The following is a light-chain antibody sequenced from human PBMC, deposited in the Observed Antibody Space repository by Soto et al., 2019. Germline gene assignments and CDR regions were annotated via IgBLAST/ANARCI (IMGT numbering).Light chain of an antibody. V-gene: IGKV3-15*01. CDR1: QSVSSN. J-gene: IGKJ4*01. Sequence: EIVMTQSPATLSVSPGERATLSRRASQSVSSNLAWYQQKPGQAPRLLIYGASTRATGIPARFSGSGSGTEFTLTISSLQSEDFAVYYCQHYNSLPLTFGGGTKVETK. CDR3: QHYNSLPLT. CDR2: GAS.